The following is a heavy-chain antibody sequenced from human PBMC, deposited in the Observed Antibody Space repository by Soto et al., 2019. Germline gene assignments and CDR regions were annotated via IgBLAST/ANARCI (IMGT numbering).Heavy chain of an antibody. V-gene: IGHV3-30*18. Sequence: PGGSLRLSCAASGFTFSSYGMHWVRQAPGKGLEWVAVISYDGSNKYYADSVKGRFTISGDNSKNTLYLQMNSLRAEDTAVYYCAKHMIVVVMYYYYGMDVWGQGTTVTVSS. CDR1: GFTFSSYG. J-gene: IGHJ6*02. CDR2: ISYDGSNK. CDR3: AKHMIVVVMYYYYGMDV. D-gene: IGHD3-22*01.